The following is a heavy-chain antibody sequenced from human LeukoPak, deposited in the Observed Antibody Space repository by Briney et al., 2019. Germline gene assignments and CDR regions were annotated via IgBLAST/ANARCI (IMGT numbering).Heavy chain of an antibody. J-gene: IGHJ4*02. CDR3: ARDCSSTRCYGDY. CDR2: ISAYNGYT. V-gene: IGHV1-18*01. D-gene: IGHD2-2*01. Sequence: ASVKVSCKASGYTFTSYGISWARQAPGQGLEWMGWISAYNGYTNYAQKVQGRVTMTTDTSTSTAYMELRSLRSDDTAVYYCARDCSSTRCYGDYWGQGTLVTVSS. CDR1: GYTFTSYG.